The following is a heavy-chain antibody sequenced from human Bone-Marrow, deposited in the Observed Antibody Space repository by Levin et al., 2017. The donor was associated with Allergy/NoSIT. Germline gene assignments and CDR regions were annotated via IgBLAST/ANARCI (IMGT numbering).Heavy chain of an antibody. CDR1: GFTFSIPW. D-gene: IGHD5-12*01. CDR3: TTERGPINPYGMDV. V-gene: IGHV3-15*05. J-gene: IGHJ6*02. CDR2: IKSKTDGGTT. Sequence: PGESLKISCAASGFTFSIPWMSWVRQAPGKGLEWVGRIKSKTDGGTTDYAAPVKGRFTISRDDSKNTLYLQMDSLKTEDTAVYYCTTERGPINPYGMDVWGQGTTVTVSS.